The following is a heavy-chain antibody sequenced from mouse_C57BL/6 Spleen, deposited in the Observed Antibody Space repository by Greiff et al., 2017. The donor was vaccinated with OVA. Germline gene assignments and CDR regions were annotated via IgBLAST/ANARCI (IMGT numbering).Heavy chain of an antibody. CDR3: ARGGYGSSPYWYFDV. D-gene: IGHD1-1*01. J-gene: IGHJ1*03. CDR1: GYAFSSSW. CDR2: IYPGDGDT. V-gene: IGHV1-82*01. Sequence: QVQLKESGPELVKPGDSVKISCKASGYAFSSSWMNWVKQRPGKGLEWIGRIYPGDGDTNYNGKFKGKATLTADKSSSTAYMQLSSLTSEDAAVYFCARGGYGSSPYWYFDVWGTGTTVTVSS.